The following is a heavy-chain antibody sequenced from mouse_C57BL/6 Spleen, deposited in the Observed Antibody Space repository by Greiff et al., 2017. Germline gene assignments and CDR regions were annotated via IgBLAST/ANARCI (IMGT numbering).Heavy chain of an antibody. J-gene: IGHJ2*01. CDR2: IDPSDSYT. CDR3: ARGGLRRGEYFDY. CDR1: GYTFTSYW. Sequence: QVQLQQPGAELVMPGASVKLSCKASGYTFTSYWLHWVKQRPGQGLEWIGEIDPSDSYTNYNQKFKGKSTLTVDKASSTAYMQLSSLTSEDSAVYYCARGGLRRGEYFDYWGQGTTLTVSS. V-gene: IGHV1-69*01. D-gene: IGHD2-2*01.